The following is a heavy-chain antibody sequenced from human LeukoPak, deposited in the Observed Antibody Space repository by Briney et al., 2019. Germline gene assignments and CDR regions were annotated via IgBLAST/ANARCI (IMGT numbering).Heavy chain of an antibody. CDR1: GLTFDDYA. V-gene: IGHV3-9*01. CDR3: VKDKEILIAVAGTGAFDI. J-gene: IGHJ3*02. D-gene: IGHD6-19*01. CDR2: VRLNSGNI. Sequence: GRSLRLSCAASGLTFDDYATHWVRHAPGKGLESHSGVRLNSGNITHTHSVTGRLTIDTDNGKNSIYLQINSVIAKDTAMYYCVKDKEILIAVAGTGAFDIWGQGTMVTVSS.